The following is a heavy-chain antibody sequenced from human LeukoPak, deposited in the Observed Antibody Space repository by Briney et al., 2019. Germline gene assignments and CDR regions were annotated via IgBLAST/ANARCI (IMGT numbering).Heavy chain of an antibody. CDR3: ARGKLFYGMDV. J-gene: IGHJ6*02. Sequence: SETLSLTCAVYGGSFSGYYWSWIRQPPGKGLEWIGEINHSGSINYNPSLKSRVTISVDTSKNQFSLKLSSVTAADTAVYYCARGKLFYGMDVWGQGTTVTVSS. CDR2: INHSGSI. CDR1: GGSFSGYY. V-gene: IGHV4-34*01. D-gene: IGHD1-1*01.